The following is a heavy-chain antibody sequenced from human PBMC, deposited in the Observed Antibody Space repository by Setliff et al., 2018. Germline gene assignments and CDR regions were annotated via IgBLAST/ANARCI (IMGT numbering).Heavy chain of an antibody. D-gene: IGHD3-3*01. CDR3: GRDGGQGDYPSNFWSNYISH. J-gene: IGHJ4*02. CDR2: RYVVGAT. CDR1: GFSINFYS. Sequence: PGGSLRLSCAASGFSINFYSMTWVRHAPGKGLECVTGRYVVGATFYADSVKGRFTISRDISENTLYLQMNTLRPEDTAVYYCGRDGGQGDYPSNFWSNYISHWGQGALVTVSS. V-gene: IGHV3-66*03.